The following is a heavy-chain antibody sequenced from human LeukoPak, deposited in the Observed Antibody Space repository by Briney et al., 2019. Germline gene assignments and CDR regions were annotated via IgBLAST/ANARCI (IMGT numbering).Heavy chain of an antibody. CDR3: AKELDTMFFDY. Sequence: GGSLRLSCATSGFNSDRYTIHWVRQAPGKGLEWVSLAGWAGGTTFYSDSVRGRFTISRDSGRKSVYLQMNSLTTDDTAFYFCAKELDTMFFDYWGQGALVTVSS. V-gene: IGHV3-43*01. J-gene: IGHJ4*02. CDR2: AGWAGGTT. D-gene: IGHD3-10*02. CDR1: GFNSDRYT.